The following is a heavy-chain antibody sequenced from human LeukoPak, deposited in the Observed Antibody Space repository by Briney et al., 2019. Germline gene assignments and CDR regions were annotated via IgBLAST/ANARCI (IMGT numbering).Heavy chain of an antibody. V-gene: IGHV4-39*07. J-gene: IGHJ4*02. CDR1: GGSISSSSYY. Sequence: KASETLSLTCTVSGGSISSSSYYWGWIRQPPGKGLEWIGSIYYSGSTYYNPSLKSRVTISVDTSKNQFSLKLSSVTAADTAVYYCARDGGTVYWGQGTLVTVSS. CDR2: IYYSGST. CDR3: ARDGGTVY. D-gene: IGHD4-23*01.